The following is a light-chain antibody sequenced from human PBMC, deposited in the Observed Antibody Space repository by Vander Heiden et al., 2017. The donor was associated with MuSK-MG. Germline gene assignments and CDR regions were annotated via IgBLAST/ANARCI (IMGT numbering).Light chain of an antibody. V-gene: IGKV1-9*01. Sequence: IQLTQSPSFLSASVGDRVTITCRASQGISSYLAWYQQKPGKAPKLLIYAASTLQSGVPSRFSGSGSGTEFTLTISSLQPEDFATYYCQQLNSYLPFGGGTKVEIK. CDR3: QQLNSYLP. CDR1: QGISSY. CDR2: AAS. J-gene: IGKJ4*01.